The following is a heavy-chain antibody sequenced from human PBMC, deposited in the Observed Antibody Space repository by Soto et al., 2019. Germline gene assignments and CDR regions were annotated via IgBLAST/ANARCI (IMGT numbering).Heavy chain of an antibody. D-gene: IGHD6-6*01. J-gene: IGHJ4*02. CDR1: SGSISSSNW. V-gene: IGHV4-4*02. CDR2: SYHSGST. CDR3: ARVSGIAALGLSDLVFDY. Sequence: QVQLQESGPGLVKPSGTLSLTCAVSSGSISSSNWWSWVRQPPGKGLEWIGESYHSGSTNYNPSLKSRVTISVDKSKNQFALKLSSVTAADTAVYYCARVSGIAALGLSDLVFDYWGQGTLVTVSS.